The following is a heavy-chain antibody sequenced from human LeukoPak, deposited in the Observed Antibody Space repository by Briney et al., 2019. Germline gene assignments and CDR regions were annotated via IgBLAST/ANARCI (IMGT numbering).Heavy chain of an antibody. D-gene: IGHD5-12*01. CDR3: AKEYSGYDFDY. Sequence: GGSLRLSCAASGFTLRSYDMSWVRQAPGKGLEWVAATSGSGVNSYYADSVRGRFTTSRDNSQNTLYLQMDSLRAEDTVLYYCAKEYSGYDFDYWGQGTLVTVSS. J-gene: IGHJ4*02. V-gene: IGHV3-23*01. CDR1: GFTLRSYD. CDR2: TSGSGVNS.